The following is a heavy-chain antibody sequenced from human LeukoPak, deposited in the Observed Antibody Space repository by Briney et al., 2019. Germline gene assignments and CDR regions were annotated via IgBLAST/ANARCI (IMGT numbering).Heavy chain of an antibody. CDR3: ARDFRAAFDP. D-gene: IGHD3-10*01. V-gene: IGHV3-11*01. Sequence: PGGSLRISCAASGFTFSDYYMSYIRQAPGKGLEWVSYISSSGNTIYYADSVKGRFTISRDNAKISLYLQMNSLRAEDTAVYYCARDFRAAFDPWGQGTLVTVSS. CDR2: ISSSGNTI. CDR1: GFTFSDYY. J-gene: IGHJ5*02.